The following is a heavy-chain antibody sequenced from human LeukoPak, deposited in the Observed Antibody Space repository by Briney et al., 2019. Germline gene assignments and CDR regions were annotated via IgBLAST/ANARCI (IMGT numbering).Heavy chain of an antibody. D-gene: IGHD2-2*01. CDR3: ARGLTDIVVVPAATYFDY. J-gene: IGHJ4*02. CDR1: GGTFISYA. CDR2: IIPIFGTA. Sequence: SVKVSFKASGGTFISYAISWVRQAPGQGLEWMGGIIPIFGTANYAQKFQGRVTITADESTSTAYMELSSLRSEDTAVYYCARGLTDIVVVPAATYFDYWGQGTLVTVSS. V-gene: IGHV1-69*13.